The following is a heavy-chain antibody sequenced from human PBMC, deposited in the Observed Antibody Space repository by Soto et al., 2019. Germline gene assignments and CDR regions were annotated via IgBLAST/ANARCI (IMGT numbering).Heavy chain of an antibody. CDR1: GYTFTGYY. CDR3: AHPQYYYGSGSYYEDYYYGMDV. CDR2: INPNSGGT. D-gene: IGHD3-10*01. V-gene: IGHV1-2*02. J-gene: IGHJ6*02. Sequence: ASVKVSCKASGYTFTGYYMHWVRQAPGQGLEWMGWINPNSGGTNYAQKFQGRVTMTRDTSISTAYMGLSRLRSDDTAVYYCAHPQYYYGSGSYYEDYYYGMDVWGQGTTVTVSS.